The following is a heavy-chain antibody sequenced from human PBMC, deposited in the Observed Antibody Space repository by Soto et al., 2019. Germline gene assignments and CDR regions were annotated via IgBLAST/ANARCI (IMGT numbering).Heavy chain of an antibody. J-gene: IGHJ4*01. Sequence: CQASRAPFIRYAISWVRQAPGQGREWMGGLIPIFGTATYAQKFQGRLTITADESTSTAYMELSSLRSEDTAVYYSARYYYGSSGYYSRLDYCRQGTLVTVSS. D-gene: IGHD3-22*01. CDR2: LIPIFGTA. CDR1: RAPFIRYA. V-gene: IGHV1-69*01. CDR3: ARYYYGSSGYYSRLDY.